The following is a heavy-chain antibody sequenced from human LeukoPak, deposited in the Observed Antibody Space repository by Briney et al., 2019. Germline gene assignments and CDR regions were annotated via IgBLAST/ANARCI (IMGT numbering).Heavy chain of an antibody. Sequence: GASVKVSCKASGYSFTSYWIGWVRQMPGKGLEWMGIIYPGDSDTRYSPSFQGQVTISADKSISTAYLQWSSLKASDTAMYYCAGLGEYCSSTSCYRSMDDWFDPWGQGTLVTVSS. J-gene: IGHJ5*02. CDR3: AGLGEYCSSTSCYRSMDDWFDP. CDR2: IYPGDSDT. D-gene: IGHD2-2*02. CDR1: GYSFTSYW. V-gene: IGHV5-51*01.